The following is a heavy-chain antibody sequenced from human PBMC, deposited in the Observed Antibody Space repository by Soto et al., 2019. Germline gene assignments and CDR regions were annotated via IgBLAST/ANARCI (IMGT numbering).Heavy chain of an antibody. CDR2: ISPNGQGI. V-gene: IGHV3-23*01. J-gene: IGHJ4*02. CDR1: GCTVTSNG. CDR3: VKQAHGLDGVAFDY. Sequence: GSLRLSCGVSGCTVTSNGVSWVRQAPGKGLEWVSAISPNGQGIWYADSVKDRFTISRDNSKNTLFLQMGSLRPEDTAIYYCVKQAHGLDGVAFDYWGQGTQVTVSS. D-gene: IGHD2-15*01.